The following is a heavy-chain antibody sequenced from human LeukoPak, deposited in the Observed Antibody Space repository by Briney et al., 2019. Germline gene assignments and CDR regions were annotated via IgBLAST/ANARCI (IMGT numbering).Heavy chain of an antibody. Sequence: SETLSLTCAVSGYSISSSNWWGWIRQPPGKGLEWIGYIYYSGSTYYNPSLKSRVTMSVDTSKNQFSLKLSSVTAADTAVYYCARVRVIPRTQTYYFDYWGQGTLVTVSS. V-gene: IGHV4-28*03. J-gene: IGHJ4*02. CDR2: IYYSGST. CDR3: ARVRVIPRTQTYYFDY. CDR1: GYSISSSNW. D-gene: IGHD1-14*01.